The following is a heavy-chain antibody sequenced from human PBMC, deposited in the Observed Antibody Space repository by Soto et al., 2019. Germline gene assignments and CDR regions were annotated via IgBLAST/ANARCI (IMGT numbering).Heavy chain of an antibody. CDR2: IWYDGSNK. CDR1: GFTFSNYG. CDR3: ARPPYSSSFWFEY. Sequence: QVQLVESGGGVVQPGRSLRLSCAASGFTFSNYGMHWVRQAPGKGLEWVAVIWYDGSNKYYADSVKGRFTISRDNSKKTLYLQMNSLRAEDTAVYYCARPPYSSSFWFEYWGQGTLVTVSS. V-gene: IGHV3-33*01. D-gene: IGHD6-6*01. J-gene: IGHJ4*02.